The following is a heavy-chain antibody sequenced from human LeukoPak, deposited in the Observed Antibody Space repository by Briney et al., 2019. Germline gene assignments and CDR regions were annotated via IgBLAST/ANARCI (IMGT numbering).Heavy chain of an antibody. Sequence: PGGSLRLSCAASGFTVSSNYMSWVRQAPGKGLEWVSVIYSGGSTYYADSVKGRFTISRDNSKNTLYLQMNSLRAEDTAVYYCARAGYSYSARFDYWGQGTLVTVSS. CDR1: GFTVSSNY. J-gene: IGHJ4*02. CDR3: ARAGYSYSARFDY. CDR2: IYSGGST. D-gene: IGHD5-18*01. V-gene: IGHV3-53*01.